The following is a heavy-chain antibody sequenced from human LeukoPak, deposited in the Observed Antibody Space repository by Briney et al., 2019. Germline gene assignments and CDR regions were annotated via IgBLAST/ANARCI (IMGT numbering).Heavy chain of an antibody. J-gene: IGHJ5*02. CDR3: ARAGELYYYDSSGYYYSNWFDP. Sequence: GGSLRLSCAASGFTFSSYAMSWVRQAPGKGLVWVSRINSDGSSTSYADSVKGRFTISRDNAKNTLYLQMNSLRAEDTAVYYCARAGELYYYDSSGYYYSNWFDPWGQGTLVTVSS. D-gene: IGHD3-22*01. CDR1: GFTFSSYA. CDR2: INSDGSST. V-gene: IGHV3-74*01.